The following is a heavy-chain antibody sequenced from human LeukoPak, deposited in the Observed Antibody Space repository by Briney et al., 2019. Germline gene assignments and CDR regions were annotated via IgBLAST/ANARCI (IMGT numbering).Heavy chain of an antibody. D-gene: IGHD6-6*01. Sequence: GGSLRLSCAASGFTFSRNGMHWVRQAPGKGLEWVAVILPDGSDKYYADSVTGRFTISRDNSKNTLYLQMNSLRAEDTAVYYCARGLSGSSSPLYPFDSWGQGALVTVSS. CDR3: ARGLSGSSSPLYPFDS. J-gene: IGHJ4*02. CDR1: GFTFSRNG. CDR2: ILPDGSDK. V-gene: IGHV3-33*01.